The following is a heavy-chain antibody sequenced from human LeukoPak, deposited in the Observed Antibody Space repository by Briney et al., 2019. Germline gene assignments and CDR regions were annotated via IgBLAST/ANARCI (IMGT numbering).Heavy chain of an antibody. CDR1: GYTFTGYY. V-gene: IGHV1-2*06. CDR3: ARGVYYDSSGYDY. Sequence: ASVKVSCKASGYTFTGYYMHWVRQAPGQGLEWMGRINPNSGGTNYAQKFQGRVTMTRDTSISTAYMELSRLRSDDTAVYYCARGVYYDSSGYDYWGQGTLVTVSS. D-gene: IGHD3-22*01. J-gene: IGHJ4*02. CDR2: INPNSGGT.